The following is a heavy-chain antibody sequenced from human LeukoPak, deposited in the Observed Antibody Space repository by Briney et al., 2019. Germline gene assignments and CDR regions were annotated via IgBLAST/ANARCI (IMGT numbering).Heavy chain of an antibody. CDR2: ISAYNGNT. V-gene: IGHV1-18*01. CDR3: ARESRYGAFDI. D-gene: IGHD3-9*01. CDR1: GYTFTSYG. J-gene: IGHJ3*02. Sequence: ASVKVSCKASGYTFTSYGISWVRQAPGQGLEWMGWISAYNGNTNYAQKLQGRVTTTTDTSTSTAYMELRSLRAEDTALYYCARESRYGAFDIWGQGTMVTVSS.